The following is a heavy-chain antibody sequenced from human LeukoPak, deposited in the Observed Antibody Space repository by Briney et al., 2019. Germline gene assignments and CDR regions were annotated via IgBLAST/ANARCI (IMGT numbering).Heavy chain of an antibody. CDR1: GGTFSRYA. CDR3: AADGYTETHGDAFDI. CDR2: IIPIFGTP. J-gene: IGHJ3*02. V-gene: IGHV1-69*05. Sequence: SVKVSCKAPGGTFSRYAISWVRQAPGQGLEWMGGIIPIFGTPNYAQKFQGRVTITTDESTSTAYMELSSLRSEDTAVYYCAADGYTETHGDAFDIWGQGTMVTVSS. D-gene: IGHD5-24*01.